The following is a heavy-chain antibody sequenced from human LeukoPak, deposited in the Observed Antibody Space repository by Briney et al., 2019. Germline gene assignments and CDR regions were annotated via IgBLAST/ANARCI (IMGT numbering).Heavy chain of an antibody. D-gene: IGHD6-13*01. CDR2: IHYSGTT. Sequence: SETLSLTCTVSGGSITSYYWSWSRQPPGKGLEWIGDIHYSGTTNYNPSLKSRVTISVDTSKNQFSLKLSSVTAADTAVYYCARGRAAAGTPFDYWGQGTLVTVSS. CDR1: GGSITSYY. CDR3: ARGRAAAGTPFDY. V-gene: IGHV4-59*01. J-gene: IGHJ4*02.